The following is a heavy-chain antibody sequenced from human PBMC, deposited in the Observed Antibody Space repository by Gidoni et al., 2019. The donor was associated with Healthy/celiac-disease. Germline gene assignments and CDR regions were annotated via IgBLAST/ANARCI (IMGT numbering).Heavy chain of an antibody. CDR1: GFTFSSYA. Sequence: EGQLVASGGGLVQPGGSLRLSCAASGFTFSSYAMSWVRQAPGKGLAWGSAISGSGGSTYYAGSGKDRFSISRDNSKNTLYLQMNSLRAEDTAVYYCAKNLKREHVLDYWGQGTLVTVSS. CDR2: ISGSGGST. D-gene: IGHD6-6*01. V-gene: IGHV3-23*04. CDR3: AKNLKREHVLDY. J-gene: IGHJ4*02.